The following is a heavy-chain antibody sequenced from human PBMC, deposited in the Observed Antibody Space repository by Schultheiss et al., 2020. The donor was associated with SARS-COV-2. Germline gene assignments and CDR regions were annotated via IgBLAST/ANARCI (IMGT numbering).Heavy chain of an antibody. D-gene: IGHD6-13*01. CDR2: IYYSGST. CDR1: GGSISSSSYY. Sequence: SETLSLTCTVSGGSISSSSYYWDWIRQPPGKGLEWIGSIYYSGSTYYNPSLKGRVTISVDTSKNQFSLKLSSVTAADTAVYYCARDLSLAAGRGYWFDPWGQGTLVTVSS. CDR3: ARDLSLAAGRGYWFDP. J-gene: IGHJ5*02. V-gene: IGHV4-39*07.